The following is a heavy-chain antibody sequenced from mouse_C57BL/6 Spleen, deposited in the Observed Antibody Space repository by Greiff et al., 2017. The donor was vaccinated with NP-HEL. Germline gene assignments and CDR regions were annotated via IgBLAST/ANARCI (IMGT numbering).Heavy chain of an antibody. Sequence: EVKVVESGGGLVKPGGSLKLSCAASGFTFSDYGMHWVRQAPEKGLEWVAYISSGSSTIYYADTVKGRFTISRDNAKNTLFLQMTSLRSEDTAMYYCARGLLRLGGYYFDYWGQGTTLTVSS. CDR2: ISSGSSTI. J-gene: IGHJ2*01. CDR3: ARGLLRLGGYYFDY. D-gene: IGHD1-2*01. V-gene: IGHV5-17*01. CDR1: GFTFSDYG.